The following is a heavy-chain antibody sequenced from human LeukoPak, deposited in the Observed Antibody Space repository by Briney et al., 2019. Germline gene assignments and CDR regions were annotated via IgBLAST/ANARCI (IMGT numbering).Heavy chain of an antibody. J-gene: IGHJ2*01. CDR2: ISNSGDGT. Sequence: QTGGSLTLSRSASGFTFCSYAMTWVRQAPGKGLEWVSTISNSGDGTFYADSVKGRFTISRDNSKNTLYLQMNSLSAEDTAVYYCAKDSADSCLTGCFDLWGRGTLVSVSS. V-gene: IGHV3-23*01. CDR3: AKDSADSCLTGCFDL. CDR1: GFTFCSYA. D-gene: IGHD3-9*01.